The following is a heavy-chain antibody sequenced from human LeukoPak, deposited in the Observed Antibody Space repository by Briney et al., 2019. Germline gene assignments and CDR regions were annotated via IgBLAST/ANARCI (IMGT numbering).Heavy chain of an antibody. J-gene: IGHJ4*02. CDR2: ISAYNGNT. CDR3: ARDSVLLWFGELPYLDY. V-gene: IGHV1-18*01. D-gene: IGHD3-10*01. CDR1: GYTFTSYG. Sequence: ASVKVSCKASGYTFTSYGISWVRQAPGQGLEWMGWISAYNGNTNYAQKLQGRVTMTTDTSMSTAYMELRSLRSDDTAVYYCARDSVLLWFGELPYLDYWGQGTLVTVSS.